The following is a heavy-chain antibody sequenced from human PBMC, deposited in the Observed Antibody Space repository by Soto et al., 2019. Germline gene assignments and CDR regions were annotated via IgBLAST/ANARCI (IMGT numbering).Heavy chain of an antibody. V-gene: IGHV4-31*03. D-gene: IGHD2-8*01. CDR2: IYYSGST. J-gene: IGHJ4*02. CDR1: GGSISSGGYY. Sequence: PSETLSLTCTVSGGSISSGGYYWSWIRQHPGKGLEWIGYIYYSGSTYYNPSLKSRVTISVDTSKNQFSLKLSSVTAADTAVYYCASGGEYCTNGVCSHQDYWGQGTLVTVSS. CDR3: ASGGEYCTNGVCSHQDY.